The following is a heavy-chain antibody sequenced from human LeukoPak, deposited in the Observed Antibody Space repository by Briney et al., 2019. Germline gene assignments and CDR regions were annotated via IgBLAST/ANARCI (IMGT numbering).Heavy chain of an antibody. J-gene: IGHJ4*02. CDR1: GFTFSSYA. CDR2: ISYDGSNK. Sequence: GGSLRLSCAASGFTFSSYAMHWVRQSPGKGLEWVAVISYDGSNKYYADSVKGRFTISRDNSKNTLYVQMKSLRAEDTAVYYFARVEHWGQGTLVTVSS. V-gene: IGHV3-30-3*01. CDR3: ARVEH.